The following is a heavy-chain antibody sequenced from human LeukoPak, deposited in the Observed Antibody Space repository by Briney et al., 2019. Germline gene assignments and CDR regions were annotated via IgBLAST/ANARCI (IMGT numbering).Heavy chain of an antibody. CDR1: GFVSSDYT. J-gene: IGHJ4*02. V-gene: IGHV3-48*01. D-gene: IGHD1-26*01. CDR2: IIGGINTI. CDR3: AREWEKGGFDY. Sequence: PGGSLRLSCAASGFVSSDYTMSWVRQAPGKGLECVSYIIGGINTIYYTDSVKGRFTISRDTAKNSLHLQMNSLRAEDTALYYCAREWEKGGFDYWGQGTLVTASS.